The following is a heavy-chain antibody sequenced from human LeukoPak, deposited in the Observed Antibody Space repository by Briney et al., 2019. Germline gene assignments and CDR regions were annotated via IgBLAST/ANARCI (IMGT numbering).Heavy chain of an antibody. V-gene: IGHV3-30*02. CDR1: GFTFSSYG. D-gene: IGHD6-13*01. Sequence: GGSLRLSCAASGFTFSSYGMHWVRQAPGKGLEWVAFIRYDGSNKYYADSVKGRFTISRDNSKNTLYLQMNSLRAEDTAVCYCAKDQVAAAGTWYFDYWGQGTLVTVSS. CDR3: AKDQVAAAGTWYFDY. CDR2: IRYDGSNK. J-gene: IGHJ4*02.